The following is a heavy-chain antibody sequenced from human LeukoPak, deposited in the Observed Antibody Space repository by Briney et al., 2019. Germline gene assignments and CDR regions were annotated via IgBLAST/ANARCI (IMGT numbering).Heavy chain of an antibody. CDR3: ARTAGRTFDY. Sequence: GASVTVSFTACRYTFTSYFMHWVRQAPGQGLEWMGIINPSGGSTSYAQKFQGRVTMTRDTSTSTVYMELSSLRSEDTAVHYCARTAGRTFDYWGQGTLVTVSS. CDR1: RYTFTSYF. D-gene: IGHD6-6*01. J-gene: IGHJ4*02. V-gene: IGHV1-46*01. CDR2: INPSGGST.